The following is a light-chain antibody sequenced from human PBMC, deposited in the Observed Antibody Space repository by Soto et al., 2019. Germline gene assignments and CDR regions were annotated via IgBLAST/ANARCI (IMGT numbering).Light chain of an antibody. V-gene: IGLV6-57*04. CDR3: QSYDSTNHAV. J-gene: IGLJ7*01. CDR1: SGSIASNY. CDR2: EDN. Sequence: NFMLTQPHSVSESPGKTVTISCTRSSGSIASNYVQWYQQRPGSAPTTVIYEDNQRPSGVPDRFSGSIDSSSNSASLTISGLNTEDAADSYCQSYDSTNHAVFGGGTQLTVL.